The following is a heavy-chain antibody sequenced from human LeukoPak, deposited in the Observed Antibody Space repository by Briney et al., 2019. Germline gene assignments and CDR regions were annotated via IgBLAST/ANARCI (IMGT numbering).Heavy chain of an antibody. CDR3: ARGVKIEYSSSSRNWYFDL. CDR1: GGPISSYY. V-gene: IGHV4-59*08. J-gene: IGHJ2*01. Sequence: PSETLSLTCTVSGGPISSYYWSWIWQPPGKGLEWIGYIYYSGSTNYNPSLKSRVTISVDTSKNQFSLKLSSVTAADTAVYFCARGVKIEYSSSSRNWYFDLWGRGTLVTVSS. D-gene: IGHD6-6*01. CDR2: IYYSGST.